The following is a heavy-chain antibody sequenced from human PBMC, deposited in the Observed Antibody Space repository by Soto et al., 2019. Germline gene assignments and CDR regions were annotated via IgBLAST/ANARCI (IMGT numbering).Heavy chain of an antibody. CDR1: GYTLTELS. J-gene: IGHJ3*02. D-gene: IGHD1-26*01. Sequence: ASVKVSCKVSGYTLTELSMHWVRQAPGKGLEWMGGFDPEDGETIYAQKFQGRVTMTEDTSTDTAYMELSSLRSEDTAVCYCATTILVGAPWSTHDAFDIWGQGTMVTVS. V-gene: IGHV1-24*01. CDR3: ATTILVGAPWSTHDAFDI. CDR2: FDPEDGET.